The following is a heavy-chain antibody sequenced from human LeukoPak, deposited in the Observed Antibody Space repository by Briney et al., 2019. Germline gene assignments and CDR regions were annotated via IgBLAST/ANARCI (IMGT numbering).Heavy chain of an antibody. J-gene: IGHJ6*02. CDR3: ARVDRGYYGMDV. Sequence: ASVKVSCKASGYTFTGYYMHWVRQAPGQGLEWMGWINPNSGGTNYAQKFQGRVTMTRDTSVSTAYMELSRLRSDDTAVYYCARVDRGYYGMDVWGQGTTVTVSS. V-gene: IGHV1-2*02. CDR2: INPNSGGT. D-gene: IGHD3-22*01. CDR1: GYTFTGYY.